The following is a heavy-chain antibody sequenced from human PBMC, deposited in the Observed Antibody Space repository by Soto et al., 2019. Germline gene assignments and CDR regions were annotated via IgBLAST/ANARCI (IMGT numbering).Heavy chain of an antibody. CDR1: GFTFSTYA. Sequence: PGGSLRLSCAASGFTFSTYAMHWVRQAPGKGLEWVAVIWFDGSTKYYADTVKGRFTISRHNSKNTLYLQMDSLRTEDTAVYYCARGGGPFINSVTNPFDYWGQGTLVTVSS. D-gene: IGHD4-17*01. CDR3: ARGGGPFINSVTNPFDY. CDR2: IWFDGSTK. J-gene: IGHJ4*02. V-gene: IGHV3-33*01.